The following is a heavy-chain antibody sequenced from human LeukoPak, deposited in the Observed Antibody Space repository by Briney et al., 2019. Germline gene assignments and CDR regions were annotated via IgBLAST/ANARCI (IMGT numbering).Heavy chain of an antibody. J-gene: IGHJ4*02. D-gene: IGHD3-22*01. CDR3: VRLRRNSDTSGYYYYYDF. V-gene: IGHV3-21*01. CDR1: GYTFSSFS. Sequence: PGGSLRLSCVASGYTFSSFSINWVCQAPGKGLEWVSSISVRSNYIYYADSVRGRFSISRDDARDSLFLQMNSLRAEDTAVYYCVRLRRNSDTSGYYYYYDFWGQGTLVTVSS. CDR2: ISVRSNYI.